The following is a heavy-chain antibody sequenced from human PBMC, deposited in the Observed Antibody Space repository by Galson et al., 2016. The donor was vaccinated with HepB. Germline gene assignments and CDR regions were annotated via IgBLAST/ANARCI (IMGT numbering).Heavy chain of an antibody. D-gene: IGHD3-9*01. CDR3: ARERVVRYLDWHDLEH. Sequence: SLRLSCAASGFAFSDYGMHWVRQAPGKGLEWVALIWFDGSNTHYADSVKGRFTISRDNSIKTVYLQMNSLRAEDTAVYYCARERVVRYLDWHDLEHGGQGTLVTVSS. J-gene: IGHJ4*02. V-gene: IGHV3-33*01. CDR1: GFAFSDYG. CDR2: IWFDGSNT.